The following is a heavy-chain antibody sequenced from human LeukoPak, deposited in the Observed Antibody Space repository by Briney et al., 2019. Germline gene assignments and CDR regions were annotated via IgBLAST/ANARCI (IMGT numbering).Heavy chain of an antibody. Sequence: EASVKVSCKASGYSFTTYGISWVRQAPGQGLEWMGWINADNGNTNHAQKFQGRVTMTTDTSTSTAYMVLRGLRSDDAAVYYCAREAAAGWIDYWGQGTLVTVSS. J-gene: IGHJ4*02. V-gene: IGHV1-18*01. CDR1: GYSFTTYG. D-gene: IGHD6-13*01. CDR2: INADNGNT. CDR3: AREAAAGWIDY.